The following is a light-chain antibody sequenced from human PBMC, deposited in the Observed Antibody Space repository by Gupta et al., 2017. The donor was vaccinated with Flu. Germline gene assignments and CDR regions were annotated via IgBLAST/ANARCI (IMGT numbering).Light chain of an antibody. CDR1: SSDVGGYNY. J-gene: IGLJ2*01. CDR2: GVS. CDR3: SSYTSSSTLV. Sequence: SITISCTGTSSDVGGYNYVSWYQQHPGKAPKLMIYGVSNRPSGVSNRFSGSKSGNTASLTISGLQAEDEAYYYCSSYTSSSTLVFGGGTKLTVL. V-gene: IGLV2-14*01.